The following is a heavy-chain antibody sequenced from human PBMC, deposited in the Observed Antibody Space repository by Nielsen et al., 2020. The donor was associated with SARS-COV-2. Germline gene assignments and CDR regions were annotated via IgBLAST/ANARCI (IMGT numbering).Heavy chain of an antibody. J-gene: IGHJ4*02. CDR1: GFIFSSSA. Sequence: GESLKISCAASGFIFSSSAMTWVRQAPGKALEWVSSISSSGGSPSGGSTLYADSVKGRFTISRDNARNTLYLQMNSLRVEDTAVYYCARVGSYGDPEYLDYWGQGALVTVSS. V-gene: IGHV3-23*01. CDR2: ISSSGGSPSGGST. D-gene: IGHD4/OR15-4a*01. CDR3: ARVGSYGDPEYLDY.